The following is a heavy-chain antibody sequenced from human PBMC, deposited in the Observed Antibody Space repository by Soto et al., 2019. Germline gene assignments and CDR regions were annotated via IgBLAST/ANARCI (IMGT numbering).Heavy chain of an antibody. V-gene: IGHV4-34*01. D-gene: IGHD3-3*01. CDR3: ARGKFETKYYDFCFCYRRRECICYYGMVV. J-gene: IGHJ6*01. Sequence: QTPGKGLEWIGSIYHIGSTNYNPSLKSRVTISVDTSKNQFSLKLSSVTAADTAVYYCARGKFETKYYDFCFCYRRRECICYYGMVV. CDR2: IYHIGST.